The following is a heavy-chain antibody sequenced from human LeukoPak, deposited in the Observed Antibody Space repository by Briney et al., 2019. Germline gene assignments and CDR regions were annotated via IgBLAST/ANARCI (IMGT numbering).Heavy chain of an antibody. Sequence: SETLSLTCTVSGGSVGSYYWSWIRQPPGKGLEWIGYIYSSENTKYNSSLESRVTMSVDTSKNQFFLKLSSVTAADTAVYYCARFHSGPSGWYVLWYFDLWGRGTLVTVSS. CDR2: IYSSENT. J-gene: IGHJ2*01. CDR3: ARFHSGPSGWYVLWYFDL. D-gene: IGHD6-19*01. V-gene: IGHV4-4*09. CDR1: GGSVGSYY.